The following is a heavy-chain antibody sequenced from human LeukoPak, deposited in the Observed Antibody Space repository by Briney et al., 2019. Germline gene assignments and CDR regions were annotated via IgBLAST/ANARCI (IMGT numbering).Heavy chain of an antibody. Sequence: PGGSLRLSCAASGFTFDDYAMHWVRQAPGKGLEWVSGISWNSGSIGYADSVKGRFTISRDNAKNSLYLQMNSLRAEDMALYYCAKDHGRSSTSFWFDPWGQGTLVTVSS. V-gene: IGHV3-9*03. CDR1: GFTFDDYA. D-gene: IGHD6-6*01. CDR3: AKDHGRSSTSFWFDP. J-gene: IGHJ5*02. CDR2: ISWNSGSI.